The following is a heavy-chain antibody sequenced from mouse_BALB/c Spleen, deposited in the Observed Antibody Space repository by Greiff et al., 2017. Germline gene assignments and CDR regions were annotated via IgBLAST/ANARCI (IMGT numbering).Heavy chain of an antibody. CDR1: GFTFSDYY. J-gene: IGHJ4*01. CDR3: ARAVTGTGAMDY. Sequence: EVQLQESGGGLVKPGGSLKLSCAASGFTFSDYYMYWVRQTPEKRLEWVATISDGGSYTYYPDSVKGRFTISRDNAKNNLYLQMSSLKSEDTAMYYCARAVTGTGAMDYWGQGTSVTVSS. V-gene: IGHV5-4*02. D-gene: IGHD4-1*01. CDR2: ISDGGSYT.